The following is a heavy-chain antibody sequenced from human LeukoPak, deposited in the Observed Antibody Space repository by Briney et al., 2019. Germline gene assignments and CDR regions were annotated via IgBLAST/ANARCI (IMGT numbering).Heavy chain of an antibody. Sequence: GGSLRLSCTASEFTVSRNYMLWVRQAPGKGLEWVSLIFSNGDTHYADSVRGRFTISRDTSKNTVSPQMNSLRVEDTAMYYCTRDQMNYWGQGTLVTVSS. CDR1: EFTVSRNY. CDR3: TRDQMNY. J-gene: IGHJ4*02. CDR2: IFSNGDT. V-gene: IGHV3-53*01. D-gene: IGHD5-24*01.